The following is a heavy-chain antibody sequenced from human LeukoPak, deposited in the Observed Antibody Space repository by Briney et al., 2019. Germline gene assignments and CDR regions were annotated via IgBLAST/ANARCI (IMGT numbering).Heavy chain of an antibody. CDR2: IKQDGSEK. D-gene: IGHD5-12*01. Sequence: GGSLRLSCAASGFTFSSYWMSWVRQAPGKGLEWVANIKQDGSEKYYVDSVKGRFTISRDNAKNSLYLQMNSLRAEDTAVYYCARAGYSGYDWVGLFDYWGQGTLVTVSS. V-gene: IGHV3-7*04. CDR1: GFTFSSYW. J-gene: IGHJ4*02. CDR3: ARAGYSGYDWVGLFDY.